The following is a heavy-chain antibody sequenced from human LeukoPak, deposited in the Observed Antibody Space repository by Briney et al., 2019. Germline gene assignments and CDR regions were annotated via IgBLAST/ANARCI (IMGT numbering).Heavy chain of an antibody. V-gene: IGHV4-30-2*01. Sequence: PSQTLSLTCAVSGGSISSGGYSWSWIRQPPGKGLEWIGYIYHSGSTYYNPSLKSRVTISVDRSKNQFSLKLSSVTAADTAVYYCARVSFTVALLGSSSWYLDYWGQGTLVTVSS. J-gene: IGHJ4*02. D-gene: IGHD6-13*01. CDR2: IYHSGST. CDR1: GGSISSGGYS. CDR3: ARVSFTVALLGSSSWYLDY.